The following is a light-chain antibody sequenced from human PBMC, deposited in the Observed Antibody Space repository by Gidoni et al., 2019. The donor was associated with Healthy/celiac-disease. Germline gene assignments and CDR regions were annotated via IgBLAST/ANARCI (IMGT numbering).Light chain of an antibody. CDR1: QSISSW. CDR2: KAS. Sequence: DIQMTQSPSTLSASVGDRVTITCRASQSISSWLAWYQQKPGKAPKLLIYKASSLESGVPSRFSGSGSGTEFTLNISSLQPDDFATYYCKQYNSYSLTFXXXTKVEIK. V-gene: IGKV1-5*03. CDR3: KQYNSYSLT. J-gene: IGKJ1*01.